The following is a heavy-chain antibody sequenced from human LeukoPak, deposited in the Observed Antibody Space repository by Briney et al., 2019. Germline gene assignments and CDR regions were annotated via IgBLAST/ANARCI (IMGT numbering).Heavy chain of an antibody. Sequence: GGSRRLSCAASGFTISSFWMNWVSQAPGKGLEWVANIKQDGSEKYYVDSVKGRFTISRDTAKNSLYLEMNSLRAEDTAVYFCARAIRTIDSYWGQGTLVTASS. D-gene: IGHD1/OR15-1a*01. CDR3: ARAIRTIDSY. J-gene: IGHJ4*02. V-gene: IGHV3-7*04. CDR2: IKQDGSEK. CDR1: GFTISSFW.